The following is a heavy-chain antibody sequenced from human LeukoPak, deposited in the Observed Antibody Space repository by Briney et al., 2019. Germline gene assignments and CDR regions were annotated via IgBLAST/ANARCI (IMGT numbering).Heavy chain of an antibody. D-gene: IGHD4-17*01. CDR1: GGSIRSYY. CDR3: ARDYGEVFYYYGMEV. Sequence: SETLSLTCTVSGGSIRSYYWSWIRQPAGKGLEWIGRMYTSGSTKYNPSLKSRVTMSVDTSKNQFSLKLSSVTAADTAVYYCARDYGEVFYYYGMEVWGQGTTVTVSS. CDR2: MYTSGST. J-gene: IGHJ6*02. V-gene: IGHV4-4*07.